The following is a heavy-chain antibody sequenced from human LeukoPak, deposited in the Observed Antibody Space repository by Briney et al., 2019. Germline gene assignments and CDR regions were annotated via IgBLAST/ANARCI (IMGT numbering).Heavy chain of an antibody. D-gene: IGHD1-26*01. J-gene: IGHJ4*02. CDR3: ARGLVGAAFDY. CDR1: GFTFNAST. V-gene: IGHV3-21*01. CDR2: MSSSRDYV. Sequence: GGSLRLSCGASGFTFNASTMQWVRQVPGKVLEWVSSMSSSRDYVFYADSVKGRFTIFRDNANQSLDLEMSSLRGEDTAIYYCARGLVGAAFDYWGRGTLVTVSS.